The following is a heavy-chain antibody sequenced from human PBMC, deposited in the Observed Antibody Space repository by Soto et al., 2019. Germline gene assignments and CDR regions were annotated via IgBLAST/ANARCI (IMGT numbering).Heavy chain of an antibody. Sequence: PGGSLRLSCAASGFTFSNYGMHWVRQAPGKGLEWVALIWFDGSDKYYADSVKGRFTLSRDNSKNTVYLQMNSLRAEDTAVYYCARLYCSGPGWYSVGAFDIRGRGKMVTVAS. V-gene: IGHV3-33*03. CDR2: IWFDGSDK. J-gene: IGHJ3*02. CDR3: ARLYCSGPGWYSVGAFDI. D-gene: IGHD2-15*01. CDR1: GFTFSNYG.